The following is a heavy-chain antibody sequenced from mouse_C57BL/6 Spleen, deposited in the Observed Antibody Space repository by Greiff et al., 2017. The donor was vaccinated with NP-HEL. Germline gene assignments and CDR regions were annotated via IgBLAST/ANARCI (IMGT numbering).Heavy chain of an antibody. D-gene: IGHD1-1*01. CDR3: AHYGSSYWFAY. Sequence: VQLQQPGAELVKPGASVKLSCKASGYTFTSYWMQWVKQRPGQGLEWIGEIDPSDSYTNYNQKFKGKATLTVDTSSSTAYMQLSSLTSEDSAVYYCAHYGSSYWFAYWGQGTLVTVSA. CDR2: IDPSDSYT. J-gene: IGHJ3*01. V-gene: IGHV1-50*01. CDR1: GYTFTSYW.